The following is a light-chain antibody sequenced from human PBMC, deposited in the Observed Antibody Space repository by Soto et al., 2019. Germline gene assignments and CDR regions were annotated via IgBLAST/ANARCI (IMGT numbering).Light chain of an antibody. J-gene: IGKJ5*01. CDR2: GAS. CDR3: QQYGGSMT. V-gene: IGKV3-20*01. Sequence: EIVLTQSPGTLSLSPGETATLSCRASQSLSSSYLAWYQQRPGQAPRLLIYGASSRATGIPDRFSGSGSGTEFTLTISRLDPEDFAVYYCQQYGGSMTFGQGTRLEIE. CDR1: QSLSSSY.